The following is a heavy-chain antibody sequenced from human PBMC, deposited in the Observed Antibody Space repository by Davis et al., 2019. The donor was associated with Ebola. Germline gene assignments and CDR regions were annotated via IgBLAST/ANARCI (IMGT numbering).Heavy chain of an antibody. J-gene: IGHJ6*02. CDR3: ARPLSPQQLTPDYYYGMDV. CDR2: ISGSGGST. CDR1: GFTFSSYA. D-gene: IGHD2-2*01. V-gene: IGHV3-23*01. Sequence: GGSLRLSCAASGFTFSSYAMSWVRQAPGKGLEWVSVISGSGGSTYYADSVKGRFTISRDNAKNSLYLQMNSLRDEDTAVYYCARPLSPQQLTPDYYYGMDVWGQGTTVTVSS.